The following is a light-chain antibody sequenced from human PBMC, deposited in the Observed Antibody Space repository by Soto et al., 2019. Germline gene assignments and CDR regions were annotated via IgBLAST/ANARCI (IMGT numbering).Light chain of an antibody. Sequence: QSALTQPPSASGTPGQRVTISCSGSSSNIGSNSVNWYRQLPGTAPKLLIYRNHQRPSGVPDRFSGSKSGTSASLAISGLQSDDEADYYCAAWDDSLDGGVFGGGTKLTVL. CDR1: SSNIGSNS. CDR3: AAWDDSLDGGV. J-gene: IGLJ3*02. V-gene: IGLV1-44*01. CDR2: RNH.